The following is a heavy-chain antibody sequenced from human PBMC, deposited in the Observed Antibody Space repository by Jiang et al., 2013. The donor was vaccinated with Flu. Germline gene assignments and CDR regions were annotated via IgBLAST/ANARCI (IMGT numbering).Heavy chain of an antibody. CDR2: IIPIFGTA. D-gene: IGHD3-16*01. Sequence: FSSYAISWVRQAPGQGLEWMGGIIPIFGTANYAQKFQGRVTITADESTSTAYMELSSLRSEDTAVYYCARKDYVWGSYDYWGQGTLVTVSS. CDR1: FSSYA. V-gene: IGHV1-69*01. J-gene: IGHJ4*02. CDR3: ARKDYVWGSYDY.